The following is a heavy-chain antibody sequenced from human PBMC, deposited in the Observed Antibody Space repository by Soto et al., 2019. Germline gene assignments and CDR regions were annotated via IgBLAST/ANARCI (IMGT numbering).Heavy chain of an antibody. CDR1: GYSFHNFG. J-gene: IGHJ4*02. Sequence: QVQLVQCGPEVKRPGASVKVSCKASGYSFHNFGIIWVRQAPGQGLEWMGWISGQIAKTNYAQKFQGKVTMTTDTSTSTAYMELNTLTYDDTAMYYCARGPPSGSFSLTPRYWGQGTLVTVSS. D-gene: IGHD1-26*01. V-gene: IGHV1-18*04. CDR2: ISGQIAKT. CDR3: ARGPPSGSFSLTPRY.